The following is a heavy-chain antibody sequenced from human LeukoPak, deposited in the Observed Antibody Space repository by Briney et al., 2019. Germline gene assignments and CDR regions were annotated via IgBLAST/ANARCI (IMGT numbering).Heavy chain of an antibody. D-gene: IGHD6-19*01. J-gene: IGHJ4*02. CDR3: ARSIVAGTSDY. V-gene: IGHV3-21*01. CDR1: GFTFSNYN. Sequence: GGSLRLSCAASGFTFSNYNMTWVRQAPGKGLEWVSSISSSSSYIYYADSVKGRFTISRDNAKSSLYPQMNSLRAEDTAVYYCARSIVAGTSDYWGQGTLITVSS. CDR2: ISSSSSYI.